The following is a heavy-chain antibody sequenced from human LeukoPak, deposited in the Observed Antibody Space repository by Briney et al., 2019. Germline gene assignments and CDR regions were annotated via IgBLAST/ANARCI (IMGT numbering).Heavy chain of an antibody. D-gene: IGHD5-18*01. V-gene: IGHV4-4*07. CDR1: GGSISSYY. Sequence: PSETLSLTCTVSGGSISSYYWGWIRQPAWKGLEWIGHIYSSGSTNYNPSLKSRVTMSVDTSKNQFSLKLSSVTAADTAVYYCARGRTAMVTNWGQGTLVTVSS. J-gene: IGHJ4*02. CDR3: ARGRTAMVTN. CDR2: IYSSGST.